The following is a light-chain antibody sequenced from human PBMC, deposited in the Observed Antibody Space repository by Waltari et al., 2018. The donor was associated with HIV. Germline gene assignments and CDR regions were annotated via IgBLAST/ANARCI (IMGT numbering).Light chain of an antibody. CDR2: DAS. J-gene: IGKJ5*01. CDR1: QGIDSC. CDR3: QQLKTYPAVT. Sequence: DIQLTQSPSFLSASVGDRVTITCRASQGIDSCLAWYQQKPGKAPKLLIYDASTLQSGVPSRFSGSGSGTEFTLTISSLQPEDFATYYCQQLKTYPAVTFGQGTGLEI. V-gene: IGKV1-9*01.